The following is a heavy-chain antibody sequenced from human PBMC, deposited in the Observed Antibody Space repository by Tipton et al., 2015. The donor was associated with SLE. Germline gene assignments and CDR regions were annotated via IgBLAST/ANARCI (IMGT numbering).Heavy chain of an antibody. V-gene: IGHV4-59*11. CDR3: ARLSLGEEYFFDY. D-gene: IGHD3-10*01. CDR1: GDSITSHF. CDR2: IYHSGST. J-gene: IGHJ4*02. Sequence: TLSLTCNVSGDSITSHFWNWIRQPPGKGLAWIGYIYHSGSTNYNPSLKSRVTMSVDTSKNQFSLKLSSVTAADTAVYYCARLSLGEEYFFDYWGQGTLVSVSS.